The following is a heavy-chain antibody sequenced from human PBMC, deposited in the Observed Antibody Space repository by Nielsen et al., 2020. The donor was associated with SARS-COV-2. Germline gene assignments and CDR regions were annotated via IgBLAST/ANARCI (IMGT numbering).Heavy chain of an antibody. CDR3: ARGGGTYFGGVDY. D-gene: IGHD1-26*01. CDR2: IYPSSGGT. Sequence: ASVKVSCKPSGYTFTDSSIHWVRQAPGQGLEWVGLIYPSSGGTRYAQNFQGRVTLSRDTSFTTAYMELHSLRSDDTAVYYCARGGGTYFGGVDYWGQGTLVTVSS. CDR1: GYTFTDSS. J-gene: IGHJ4*02. V-gene: IGHV1-2*06.